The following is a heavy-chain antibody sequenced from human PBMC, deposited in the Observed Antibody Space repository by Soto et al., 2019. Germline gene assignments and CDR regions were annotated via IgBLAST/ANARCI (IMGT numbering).Heavy chain of an antibody. V-gene: IGHV3-23*01. D-gene: IGHD3-3*01. Sequence: HPGWSLRLSCASSVFTFSSYAMSWVRQAPGKGLEWVSAISGSGGSTYYADSVKGRFTISRDNSKNTLYLQMNSLRAEDTAVYYCAKVPLGVAVRYYFDYWGQGTLVTVSS. CDR3: AKVPLGVAVRYYFDY. CDR2: ISGSGGST. CDR1: VFTFSSYA. J-gene: IGHJ4*02.